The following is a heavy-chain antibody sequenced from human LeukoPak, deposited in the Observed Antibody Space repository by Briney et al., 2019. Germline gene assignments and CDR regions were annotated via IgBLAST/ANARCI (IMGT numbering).Heavy chain of an antibody. J-gene: IGHJ4*02. Sequence: SETLSLTCAVYGGSFSGYYWSWIRRPPGKGLEWIGEINHSGSTNYNPSLKSRVTISVDTSKNQFSLKLSSVTAADTAVYYCARGLRSPDYVWGSYRWRYYFDYWGQGTLVTVSS. CDR2: INHSGST. D-gene: IGHD3-16*02. V-gene: IGHV4-34*01. CDR1: GGSFSGYY. CDR3: ARGLRSPDYVWGSYRWRYYFDY.